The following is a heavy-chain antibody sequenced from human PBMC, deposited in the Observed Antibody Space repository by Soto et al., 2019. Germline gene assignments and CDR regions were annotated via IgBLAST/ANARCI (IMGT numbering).Heavy chain of an antibody. V-gene: IGHV3-9*01. CDR3: AKALPPGSYYKPLHY. CDR1: GFTFDHYA. CDR2: ISWNSDTI. J-gene: IGHJ4*02. D-gene: IGHD3-10*01. Sequence: EVQLVESGGGLVQPGRSLRLSCAASGFTFDHYAIHWVRQAPGKGLEWVSGISWNSDTIGYADSVKGRFTISRDSAKNSVYLQMNSLRPEDTALYYCAKALPPGSYYKPLHYWGQVTVVTVSS.